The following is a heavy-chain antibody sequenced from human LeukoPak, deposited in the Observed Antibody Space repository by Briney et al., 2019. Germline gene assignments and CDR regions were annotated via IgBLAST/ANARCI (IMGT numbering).Heavy chain of an antibody. J-gene: IGHJ4*02. CDR2: IYYSGST. CDR3: ARLYYDSSGYSPFDY. Sequence: PSETLSLTCTVSGGSISSSSYYWGWIRQPPGQGLEWIGSIYYSGSTYYNPSLKSRVTISVDTSKNQFSLKLSSVTAADTAVYYCARLYYDSSGYSPFDYWGQGTLVTVSS. V-gene: IGHV4-39*01. CDR1: GGSISSSSYY. D-gene: IGHD3-22*01.